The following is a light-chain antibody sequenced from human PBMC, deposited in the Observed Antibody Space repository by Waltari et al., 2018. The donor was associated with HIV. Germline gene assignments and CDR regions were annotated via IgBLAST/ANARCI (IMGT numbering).Light chain of an antibody. V-gene: IGLV3-25*03. CDR3: QSADSSNTWV. CDR2: KDS. Sequence: SYELTQPPSVSVSPGQTARNTCSGDALPKKYAYWYQQKPGQAPVLMIYKDSERPSGIPERFSASSSGTTVTLTISGVQAEDEADYYCQSADSSNTWVFGGGTKLTVL. CDR1: ALPKKY. J-gene: IGLJ3*02.